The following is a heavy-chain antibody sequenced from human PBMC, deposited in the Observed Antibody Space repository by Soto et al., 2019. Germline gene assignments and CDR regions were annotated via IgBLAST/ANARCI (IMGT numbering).Heavy chain of an antibody. V-gene: IGHV1-18*01. CDR2: TSAYDGKT. D-gene: IGHD3-3*01. Sequence: ASVKVSCKTSGYTFNTYGINWVRQAPGQGLELMGWTSAYDGKTTYAEKFQGRVTMTTDTSTSTAYMELRSLRSDDTAIYYCARDPHEFWTSYWFDPWGQGTPVTVS. CDR1: GYTFNTYG. CDR3: ARDPHEFWTSYWFDP. J-gene: IGHJ5*02.